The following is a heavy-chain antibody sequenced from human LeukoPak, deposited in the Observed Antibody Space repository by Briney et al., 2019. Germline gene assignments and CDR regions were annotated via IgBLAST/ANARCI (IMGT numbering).Heavy chain of an antibody. CDR2: IGISGSPI. CDR3: ARVADYSNSAHADY. J-gene: IGHJ4*02. Sequence: GGSLRLSCAASGLTFTDYYMSWIRQAPGKGLEWVSYIGISGSPIYYADSVKGRFTISRDNAKNSLYLQLNSLRAEDTAVYYCARVADYSNSAHADYWGQGTLVTVSS. CDR1: GLTFTDYY. V-gene: IGHV3-11*04. D-gene: IGHD4-11*01.